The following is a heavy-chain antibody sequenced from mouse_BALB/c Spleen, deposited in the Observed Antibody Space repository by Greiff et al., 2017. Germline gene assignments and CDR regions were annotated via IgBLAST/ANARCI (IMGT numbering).Heavy chain of an antibody. CDR2: ISSGGSYT. CDR3: AREAYYGSSSWFAY. D-gene: IGHD1-1*01. Sequence: EVKVVESGGGLVKPGGSLKLSCAASGFTFSSYAMSWVRQSPEKRLEWVAEISSGGSYTYYPDTVTGRFTISRDNAKNTLYLEMSSLRSEDTAMYYCAREAYYGSSSWFAYWGQGTLVTVSA. J-gene: IGHJ3*01. CDR1: GFTFSSYA. V-gene: IGHV5-9-4*01.